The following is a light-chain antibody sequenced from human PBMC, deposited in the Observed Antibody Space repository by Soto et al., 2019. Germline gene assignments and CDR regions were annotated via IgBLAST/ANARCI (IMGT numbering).Light chain of an antibody. Sequence: EMVMTQSPATLSVSPGERATLTCRASQSVNRNLAWYQQKPGQAPRLLIFGASTRATGIPARFSGSGSGTEFTLSISSLQSEDFALYYCHQRQSWPRTFGQGTKVDI. CDR2: GAS. V-gene: IGKV3-15*01. J-gene: IGKJ1*01. CDR3: HQRQSWPRT. CDR1: QSVNRN.